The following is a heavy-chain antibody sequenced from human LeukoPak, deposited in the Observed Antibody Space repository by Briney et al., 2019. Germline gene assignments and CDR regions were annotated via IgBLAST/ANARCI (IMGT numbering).Heavy chain of an antibody. Sequence: SETLSLTCTVSGGSISSYYWSWIRQPPGKGLEWIGYTYYSGSTNYNLSLKSRVTISVDTSKNQFSLKLSSVTAADTAVYYCAREHTIPLGIRLWYFDLWGRGTLVTVSS. CDR1: GGSISSYY. CDR3: AREHTIPLGIRLWYFDL. D-gene: IGHD7-27*01. V-gene: IGHV4-59*01. J-gene: IGHJ2*01. CDR2: TYYSGST.